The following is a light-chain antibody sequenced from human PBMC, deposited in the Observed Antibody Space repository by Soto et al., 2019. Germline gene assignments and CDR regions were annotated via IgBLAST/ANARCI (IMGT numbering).Light chain of an antibody. V-gene: IGLV1-44*01. CDR2: SNN. J-gene: IGLJ2*01. CDR3: AAWDDSLNGTYVV. CDR1: SSNIGSNT. Sequence: QSVLTQPPSASGTPGQRVTISCSGSSSNIGSNTVNWYQQLPGTAPKLLIYSNNQRPSGVPVRFSGSKSGTSASLAISGLQSEDEADYYCAAWDDSLNGTYVVFGGGTKLTVL.